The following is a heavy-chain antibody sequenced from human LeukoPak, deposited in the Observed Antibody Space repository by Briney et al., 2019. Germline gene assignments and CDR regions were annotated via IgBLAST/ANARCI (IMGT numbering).Heavy chain of an antibody. J-gene: IGHJ4*02. D-gene: IGHD4-11*01. CDR1: GFTFSSYA. CDR3: ASDYTLLS. V-gene: IGHV4-39*01. CDR2: IYYSGST. Sequence: PGGSLRLSCAASGFTFSSYAMSWVRQPPGKGLEWIGSIYYSGSTYYNPSLKSRVTISVDTSKNQFSLKLSSVTAADTAVYYCASDYTLLSWGQGTLVTVSS.